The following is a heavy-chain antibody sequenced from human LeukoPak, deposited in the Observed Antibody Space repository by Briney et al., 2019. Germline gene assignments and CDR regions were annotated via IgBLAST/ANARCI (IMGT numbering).Heavy chain of an antibody. J-gene: IGHJ4*02. Sequence: ASVKVSCKASGYTFTSYSISWVRQATGQGLEWMGWMNPNSGNTGYAQKFQGRVTMTRNTSISTAYMELSSLRSEDTAVYYCARWPAYDYVWGSPDWGQGTLVTVSS. V-gene: IGHV1-8*02. CDR1: GYTFTSYS. D-gene: IGHD3-16*01. CDR3: ARWPAYDYVWGSPD. CDR2: MNPNSGNT.